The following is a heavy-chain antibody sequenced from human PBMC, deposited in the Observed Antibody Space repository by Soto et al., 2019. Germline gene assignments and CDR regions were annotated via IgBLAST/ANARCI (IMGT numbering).Heavy chain of an antibody. Sequence: SETLSLTCTVSSDSVLTSIYYWAWLRQPPGKGLEWIATIYYSGLTYYNPSLQSRVTISIDTSKNQFSLSLRSVTAADTAVYYCARNWNLALVPAAYFDSWGQGTLVTVSS. CDR2: IYYSGLT. CDR3: ARNWNLALVPAAYFDS. CDR1: SDSVLTSIYY. J-gene: IGHJ4*02. V-gene: IGHV4-39*01. D-gene: IGHD2-2*01.